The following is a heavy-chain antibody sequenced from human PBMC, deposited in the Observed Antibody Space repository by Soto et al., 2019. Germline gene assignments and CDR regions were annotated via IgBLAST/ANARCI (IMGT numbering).Heavy chain of an antibody. J-gene: IGHJ4*02. CDR3: AILGPLYYYDSSGYFKY. CDR2: IYPGDSDT. V-gene: IGHV5-51*01. D-gene: IGHD3-22*01. CDR1: GYSFTIYW. Sequence: GESLKISCKGSGYSFTIYWIGWVRQMPGKGLEWMGIIYPGDSDTRYSPSFQGQVTISADKSISTAYLQWSSLKASDTAMYYCAILGPLYYYDSSGYFKYWGQGTLVTVSS.